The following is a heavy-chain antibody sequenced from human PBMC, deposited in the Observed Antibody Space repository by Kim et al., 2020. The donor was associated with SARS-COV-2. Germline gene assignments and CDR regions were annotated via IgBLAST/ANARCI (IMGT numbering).Heavy chain of an antibody. CDR2: IYYSGST. D-gene: IGHD5-18*01. CDR1: GGSVSSGSYY. Sequence: SETLSLTCTVSGGSVSSGSYYWSWIRQPPGKGLEWIGYIYYSGSTNYNPSLKSRVTISVDTSKNQFSLKLSSVTAADTAVYYCAISGYSYGFDYWGQGTL. CDR3: AISGYSYGFDY. J-gene: IGHJ4*02. V-gene: IGHV4-61*01.